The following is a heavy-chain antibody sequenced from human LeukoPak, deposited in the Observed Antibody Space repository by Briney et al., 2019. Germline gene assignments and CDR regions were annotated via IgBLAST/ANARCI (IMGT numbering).Heavy chain of an antibody. J-gene: IGHJ6*04. V-gene: IGHV4-59*01. Sequence: SETLSLTCTVSGGTISSYYWSWIRQPPGKGLEWIGYIYYSGYTNYNPSLKSRVTISVDTSKNQFSLKLSSVTAADTAVYYCAREGYSSSWYAYGMDVWGKGTTVTVSS. CDR2: IYYSGYT. D-gene: IGHD6-13*01. CDR3: AREGYSSSWYAYGMDV. CDR1: GGTISSYY.